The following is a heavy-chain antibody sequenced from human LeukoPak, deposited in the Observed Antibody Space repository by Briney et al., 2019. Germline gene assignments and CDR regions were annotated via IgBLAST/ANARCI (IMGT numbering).Heavy chain of an antibody. D-gene: IGHD6-19*01. Sequence: GGSLRLSCAASGFTFSSYVMHWVRQAPGKGLEWVAIISYDGSNEYYADSVKGRFTISRDNSENTLYLQMNSLRAEDTAVYYCAKDPAVSGSFYFDYWGQGILVTVSS. V-gene: IGHV3-30*04. CDR1: GFTFSSYV. J-gene: IGHJ4*02. CDR3: AKDPAVSGSFYFDY. CDR2: ISYDGSNE.